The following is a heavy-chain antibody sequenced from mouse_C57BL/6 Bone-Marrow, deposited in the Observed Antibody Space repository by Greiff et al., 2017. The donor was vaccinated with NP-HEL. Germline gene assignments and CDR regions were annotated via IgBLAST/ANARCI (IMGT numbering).Heavy chain of an antibody. J-gene: IGHJ1*03. CDR3: AKIYYGTNWYFDV. Sequence: QVQLKESGAELVKPGASVKISCKASGYAFSSYWMNWVKQRPGKGLEWIGQIYPGDGDTNYNGKFKGKATLTADKSSSTAYMQLSSLTSEDSAVYFCAKIYYGTNWYFDVWGTGTTVTVSS. CDR2: IYPGDGDT. D-gene: IGHD2-1*01. CDR1: GYAFSSYW. V-gene: IGHV1-80*01.